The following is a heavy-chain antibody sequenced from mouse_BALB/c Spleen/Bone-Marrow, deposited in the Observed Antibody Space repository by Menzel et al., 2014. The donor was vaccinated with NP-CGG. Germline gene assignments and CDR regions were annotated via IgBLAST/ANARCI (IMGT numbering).Heavy chain of an antibody. V-gene: IGHV5-4*02. Sequence: DVMLVGSGRGLMKTGGSLKLSSASSGFTFSDYYIYWVRQTPEKMLELVETIRDGGIYSYYADIVKGRFTISRDNAKSNLYLQMNSLKSEDTAMYYCARDIGDYWSQGTTLTVAS. CDR1: GFTFSDYY. CDR2: IRDGGIYS. CDR3: ARDIGDY. J-gene: IGHJ2*01.